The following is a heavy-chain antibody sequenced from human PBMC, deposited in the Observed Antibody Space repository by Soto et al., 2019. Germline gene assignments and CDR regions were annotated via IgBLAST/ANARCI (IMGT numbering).Heavy chain of an antibody. J-gene: IGHJ4*02. Sequence: QLQLQESGSGLVKPSQTLSLTCAVSGGSISSGAYSWGWIRQPPGKGLEWIGYIYHGGRTYYHPSLKRRVTISVNRSRNQFSLKRSCVTAADTAVYYCARVPDYWGQGTLVGVSS. V-gene: IGHV4-30-2*01. CDR1: GGSISSGAYS. CDR2: IYHGGRT. CDR3: ARVPDY.